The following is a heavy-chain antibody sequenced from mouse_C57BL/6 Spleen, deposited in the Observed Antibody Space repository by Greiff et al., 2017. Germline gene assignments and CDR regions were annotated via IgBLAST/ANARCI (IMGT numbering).Heavy chain of an antibody. V-gene: IGHV2-2*01. D-gene: IGHD1-1*01. Sequence: QVQLTESGPGLVPPSQSLSITFTFSGFSLTSYGVHWVRQSPGKGLEWLGVIWSGGSTDYNAAFISRLSISKDNSKSQVFFKMNSLQADDTAIYYCARGSSLRGGAMDYRGQRTSVTVSS. CDR3: ARGSSLRGGAMDY. J-gene: IGHJ4*01. CDR1: GFSLTSYG. CDR2: IWSGGST.